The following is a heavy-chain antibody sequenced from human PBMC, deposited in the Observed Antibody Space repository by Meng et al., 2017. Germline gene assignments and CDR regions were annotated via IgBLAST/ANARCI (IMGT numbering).Heavy chain of an antibody. CDR3: ARRMSSGLGKVGNYYYYGMDV. Sequence: SQIPSHTRAISGDSVPSNSAAWNWIRQPPSRGLEWLGRTYYRSKWYNDYAVSVKSRITINPDTSKDQLSLQLNSVTPEDTAVYYCARRMSSGLGKVGNYYYYGMDVWGQGTTVTVSS. CDR1: GDSVPSNSAA. V-gene: IGHV6-1*01. J-gene: IGHJ6*02. CDR2: TYYRSKWYN. D-gene: IGHD6-19*01.